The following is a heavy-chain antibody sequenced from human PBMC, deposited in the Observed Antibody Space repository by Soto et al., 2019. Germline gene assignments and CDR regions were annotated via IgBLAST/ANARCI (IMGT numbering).Heavy chain of an antibody. D-gene: IGHD5-12*01. CDR3: ASSRDGYNLNPIDQ. CDR2: FFYTGST. Sequence: QVQLQVSGPGLVKPSATLSLSCTVSTGSSDSFYWSWIRQPPGKGLEWIGYFFYTGSTNHNPSLKGRVAIALDLSSSQFSLSLTSVTAADTAMYYCASSRDGYNLNPIDQWGQGLNVTVSS. CDR1: TGSSDSFY. V-gene: IGHV4-59*01. J-gene: IGHJ4*02.